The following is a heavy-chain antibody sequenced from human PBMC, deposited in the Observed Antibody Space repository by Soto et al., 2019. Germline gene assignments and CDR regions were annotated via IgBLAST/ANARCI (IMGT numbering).Heavy chain of an antibody. V-gene: IGHV3-30-3*01. CDR2: MSYEGSDI. CDR1: RFRFDSHA. Sequence: QVQLVESGGGVVHPGRSLRLSCAASRFRFDSHAMHWVRQAPGKGLEWVAVMSYEGSDIFYADSVKGRFTISRDNSENMLFLEMNSLRIEDTAVYYCAREDDPGMDVWGQGTTVTVSS. CDR3: AREDDPGMDV. D-gene: IGHD3-16*01. J-gene: IGHJ6*02.